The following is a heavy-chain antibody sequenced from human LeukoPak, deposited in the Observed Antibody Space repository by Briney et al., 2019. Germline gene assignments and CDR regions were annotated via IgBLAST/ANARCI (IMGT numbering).Heavy chain of an antibody. V-gene: IGHV3-23*01. Sequence: GGSLRLSCAASGFTFSSYAMSWVRQTPGTGLAWLSAISPDGNYIYYADSVKGRFTTSRDNSKNTLYLQMTSLRVEDTAVYFCVSQRDHRVAVAGSFDNWGQGTLISVSP. CDR3: VSQRDHRVAVAGSFDN. J-gene: IGHJ4*02. CDR1: GFTFSSYA. D-gene: IGHD6-19*01. CDR2: ISPDGNYI.